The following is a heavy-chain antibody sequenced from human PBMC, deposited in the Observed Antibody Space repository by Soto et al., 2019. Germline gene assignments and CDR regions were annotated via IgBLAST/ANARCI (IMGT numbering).Heavy chain of an antibody. CDR1: GYTFTSYG. J-gene: IGHJ4*02. D-gene: IGHD3-3*01. Sequence: ASVKVSCKASGYTFTSYGISWVRQAPGQGLEWMGWISAYNGNTNYAQKLQGRVTMTTDTSTSTAYMELRSLRSDDTAVYYCARDGYSFGVVYYFDYWGQGTLVTSPQ. CDR2: ISAYNGNT. CDR3: ARDGYSFGVVYYFDY. V-gene: IGHV1-18*01.